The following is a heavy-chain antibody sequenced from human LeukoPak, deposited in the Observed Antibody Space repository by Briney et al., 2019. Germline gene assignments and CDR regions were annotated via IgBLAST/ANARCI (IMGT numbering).Heavy chain of an antibody. CDR1: GGSISSYY. CDR3: ARDQDYGSGRFDY. V-gene: IGHV4-4*07. J-gene: IGHJ4*02. Sequence: KPSETLSLTCTVSGGSISSYYWSWIRQPAGKGLEWIGRIYTSGSTNYNPSLKSHFTMSVDTSKKQFSLKLSSVTAADTAVYYCARDQDYGSGRFDYWGQGTLVTVSS. CDR2: IYTSGST. D-gene: IGHD3-10*01.